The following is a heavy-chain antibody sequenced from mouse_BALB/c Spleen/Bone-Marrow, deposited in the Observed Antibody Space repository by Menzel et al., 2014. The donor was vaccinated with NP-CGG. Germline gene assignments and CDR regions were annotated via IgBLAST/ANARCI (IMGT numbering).Heavy chain of an antibody. J-gene: IGHJ2*01. Sequence: QVQLQQSGAELVKPGASVKLSCKASGYTFTSYDINWVRQRPEQGLEWIGWIFPGDGSTKYNEKFKGKATLTTDKSSSPALHPPRRPTTEESAVYFWAGRYHDFEHRGQGHTLTVSS. CDR3: AGRYHDFEH. CDR1: GYTFTSYD. V-gene: IGHV1-85*01. CDR2: IFPGDGST. D-gene: IGHD2-14*01.